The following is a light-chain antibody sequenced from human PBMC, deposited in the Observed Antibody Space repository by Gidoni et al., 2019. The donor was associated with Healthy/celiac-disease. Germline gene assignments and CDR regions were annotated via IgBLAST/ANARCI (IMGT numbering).Light chain of an antibody. CDR3: QKYNSAPYT. CDR1: QGISNY. J-gene: IGKJ2*01. V-gene: IGKV1-27*01. Sequence: DIQLTQSPSSLSASVGDRVTITCRASQGISNYLAWYQQKPGKVPKLLIYAASTLQSGDPSRFSGSGSGTDFTITISSLQPEDVATYDCQKYNSAPYTFGQGTKLEIK. CDR2: AAS.